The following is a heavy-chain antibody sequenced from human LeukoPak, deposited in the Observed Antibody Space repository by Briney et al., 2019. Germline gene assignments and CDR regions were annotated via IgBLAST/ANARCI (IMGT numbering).Heavy chain of an antibody. CDR2: INHSGST. J-gene: IGHJ5*02. CDR3: ARGSRYYGSLWFDP. V-gene: IGHV4-34*01. D-gene: IGHD3-10*01. Sequence: SETLSLTCAVYGGSFSGYYWSWIRQPPGKGLEWIGEINHSGSTNYNPSLKSRVTISVDTSKNQFSLKLSSVTAADTAVYYCARGSRYYGSLWFDPWGQGALVTVSS. CDR1: GGSFSGYY.